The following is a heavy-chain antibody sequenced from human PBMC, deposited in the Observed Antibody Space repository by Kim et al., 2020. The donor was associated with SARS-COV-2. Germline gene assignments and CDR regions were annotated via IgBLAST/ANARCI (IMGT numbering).Heavy chain of an antibody. Sequence: YYADSVKGRLTISRDNAKNSLYLQMNSLRAEDTAVYYCARLNKEMATSNYWGQGTLVTVSS. J-gene: IGHJ4*02. V-gene: IGHV3-21*01. D-gene: IGHD5-12*01. CDR3: ARLNKEMATSNY.